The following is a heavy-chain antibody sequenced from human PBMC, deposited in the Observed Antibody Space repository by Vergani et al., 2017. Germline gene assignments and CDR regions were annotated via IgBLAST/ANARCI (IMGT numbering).Heavy chain of an antibody. CDR1: GFTFSSYA. J-gene: IGHJ4*02. V-gene: IGHV3-30-3*01. D-gene: IGHD4-17*01. CDR3: AWLASDMDCGDYPFDY. Sequence: QVQLVESGGGVVQPGRSLRLSCAASGFTFSSYAMHWVRQAPGKGLEWVAVISYDGSNKYYADSVKGRFTISRDNSKNTLYLQMNSLRAEYTAVYYCAWLASDMDCGDYPFDYWGQGTLVTVSS. CDR2: ISYDGSNK.